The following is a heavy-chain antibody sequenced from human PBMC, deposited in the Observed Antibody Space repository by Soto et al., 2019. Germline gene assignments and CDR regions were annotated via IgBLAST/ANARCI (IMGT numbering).Heavy chain of an antibody. D-gene: IGHD2-2*01. CDR2: INAGNGNT. Sequence: ASVKVSCKAAGYTFTSYAMHLVRQAPGQRLEWMGWINAGNGNTKYSQKFQGRVTITRDTSASTAYMELSSLRSEDTAVYYCARAVLWPLLSPSVWFDPWGQGTLVTVSS. J-gene: IGHJ5*02. CDR1: GYTFTSYA. V-gene: IGHV1-3*01. CDR3: ARAVLWPLLSPSVWFDP.